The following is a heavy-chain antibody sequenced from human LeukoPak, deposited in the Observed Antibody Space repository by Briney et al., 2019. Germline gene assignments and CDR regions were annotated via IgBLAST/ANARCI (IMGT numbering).Heavy chain of an antibody. CDR3: ARVGGGWGSVYFDY. CDR1: GGSISSSSYY. J-gene: IGHJ4*02. V-gene: IGHV4-39*07. D-gene: IGHD6-19*01. CDR2: IYHSGST. Sequence: SETLSLTCTVSGGSISSSSYYWGWIRQPPGKGLEWIGYIYHSGSTYYNPSLKSRVTISVDRSKNQFSLKLSSVTAADTAVYYCARVGGGWGSVYFDYWGQGTLVTVSS.